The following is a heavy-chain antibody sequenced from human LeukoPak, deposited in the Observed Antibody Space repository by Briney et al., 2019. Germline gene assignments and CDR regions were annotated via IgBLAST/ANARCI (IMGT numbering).Heavy chain of an antibody. CDR1: GFTLSSYS. CDR3: ARDLGSSGALDY. D-gene: IGHD3-10*01. Sequence: GGSLTLSCAASGFTLSSYSMNWVRQAPGKGLEWVSSISSSSSYIYYADSVKGRFTISRDNAKNSLYLQMNSLRAEDTAVYYCARDLGSSGALDYWGQGTLVTVSS. CDR2: ISSSSSYI. V-gene: IGHV3-21*04. J-gene: IGHJ4*02.